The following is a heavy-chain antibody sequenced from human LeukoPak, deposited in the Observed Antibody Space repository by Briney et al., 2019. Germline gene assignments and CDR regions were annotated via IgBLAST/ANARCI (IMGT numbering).Heavy chain of an antibody. Sequence: HPGGSLRLSCAASGFTFSSYSMNWVRQAPGKGLEWVSYISSSSSTIYYADSVKGRFTISRDNAKNSLYLQMNSLRAEDTAVYYCARRFWSGYFDYWGQGTLVTVSS. CDR3: ARRFWSGYFDY. V-gene: IGHV3-48*01. CDR1: GFTFSSYS. CDR2: ISSSSSTI. D-gene: IGHD3-3*01. J-gene: IGHJ4*02.